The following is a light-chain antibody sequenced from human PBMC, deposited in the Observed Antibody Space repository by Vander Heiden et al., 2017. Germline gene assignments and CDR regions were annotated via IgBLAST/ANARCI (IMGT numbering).Light chain of an antibody. Sequence: VFTQSPDTLSLSPGERATLSCRASQSVSSSYLAWYQQKPGQAPRLLIFDASSRAAGIPDRFSVSGSGTDFTPTITRLEPEDFAVYYCQQYGSSPVTFGGGTKVEIK. CDR2: DAS. V-gene: IGKV3-20*01. CDR1: QSVSSSY. CDR3: QQYGSSPVT. J-gene: IGKJ4*01.